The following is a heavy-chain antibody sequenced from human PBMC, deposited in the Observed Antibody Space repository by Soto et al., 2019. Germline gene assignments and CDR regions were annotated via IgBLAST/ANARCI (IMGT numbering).Heavy chain of an antibody. CDR1: GYTFTSYD. Sequence: SSVKVSCKASGYTFTSYDINWVRQATGQGLEWMGWMNPNSGNTGYAQKFQGRVTMTRNTSISTAYMELNSLRAEDTAVYYCARDPVAVAALNWFDPWGQGTLVTVSS. J-gene: IGHJ5*02. V-gene: IGHV1-8*01. D-gene: IGHD2-15*01. CDR3: ARDPVAVAALNWFDP. CDR2: MNPNSGNT.